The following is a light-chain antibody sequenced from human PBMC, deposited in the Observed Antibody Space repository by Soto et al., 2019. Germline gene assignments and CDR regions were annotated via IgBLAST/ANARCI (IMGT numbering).Light chain of an antibody. Sequence: ETVLTQSPGTLSLSPGEGATLSCRASQGVGGSYLAWYQQKPGQAPRLLIHGVSSRATGIPDRFSGSASGTDFTLTVSKLEPANSAVYYCQQYGRLPFTFGQRTKLELK. V-gene: IGKV3-20*01. J-gene: IGKJ2*01. CDR2: GVS. CDR1: QGVGGSY. CDR3: QQYGRLPFT.